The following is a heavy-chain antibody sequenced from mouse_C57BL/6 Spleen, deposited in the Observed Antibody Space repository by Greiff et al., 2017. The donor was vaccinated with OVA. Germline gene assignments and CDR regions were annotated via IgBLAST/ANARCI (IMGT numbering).Heavy chain of an antibody. D-gene: IGHD2-14*01. CDR2: IYPRDGST. V-gene: IGHV1-85*01. CDR3: ARRGYRDAMDY. Sequence: VQLQQSGPELVKPGASVKLTCKASGYTFTSYDINWVKQRPGQGLEWIGWIYPRDGSTKYNEKFKGKATLTVDTSSSTAYMELHSLTSEDSAVYFCARRGYRDAMDYWGQGTSVTVSS. J-gene: IGHJ4*01. CDR1: GYTFTSYD.